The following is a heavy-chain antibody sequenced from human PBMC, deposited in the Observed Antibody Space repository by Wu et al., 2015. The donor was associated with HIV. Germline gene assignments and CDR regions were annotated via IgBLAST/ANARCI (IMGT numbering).Heavy chain of an antibody. CDR2: IYYSGST. D-gene: IGHD6-19*01. V-gene: IGHV4-59*08. Sequence: QVQLQESGPGLVKPSETLSLTCTVSGGSISSYYWSWIRQPPGKGLEWIGYIYYSGSTNYNPSLKSRVTISVDTSKNQFSLKLSSVTAADTAVYYCARHAVEVVAGNYYYYGMDVWGQGTTVTVSS. J-gene: IGHJ6*02. CDR3: ARHAVEVVAGNYYYYGMDV. CDR1: GGSISSYY.